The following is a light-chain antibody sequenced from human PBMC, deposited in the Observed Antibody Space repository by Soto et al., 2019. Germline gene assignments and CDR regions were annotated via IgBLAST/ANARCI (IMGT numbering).Light chain of an antibody. CDR2: SNN. CDR1: SSNIGSNY. J-gene: IGLJ1*01. V-gene: IGLV1-47*02. CDR3: AAWDDSLSGGV. Sequence: QSVLTQPPSASGTPGQGVTISCSGSSSNIGSNYVYWYQQLPGTAPKLLIYSNNQRPSGVPDRFSGSKSGTSASLAISGLRSEDEADYYCAAWDDSLSGGVFGTGTKVTVL.